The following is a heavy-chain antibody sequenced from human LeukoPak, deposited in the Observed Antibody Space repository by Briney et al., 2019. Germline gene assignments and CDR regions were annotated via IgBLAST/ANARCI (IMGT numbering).Heavy chain of an antibody. J-gene: IGHJ5*02. D-gene: IGHD5/OR15-5a*01. CDR3: ARDGDRVFPRNWFDP. V-gene: IGHV3-30*04. CDR2: ISSDGNNK. Sequence: PGRSLRLSCAASGFTFNSYAMHWVRQAPGKGLEWVAIISSDGNNKFYADSVKGRFTISRDNSKNMLYLQVNSLRAEDTAVYYCARDGDRVFPRNWFDPWGQGTLVTVSS. CDR1: GFTFNSYA.